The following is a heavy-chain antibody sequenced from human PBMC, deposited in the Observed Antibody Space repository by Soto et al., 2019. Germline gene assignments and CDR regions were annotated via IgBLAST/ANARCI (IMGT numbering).Heavy chain of an antibody. CDR2: IYYSGST. Sequence: PSETLSLTCTVSGGSISISSYYWGCIRQPPGKGLEWIGSIYYSGSTYYNPSLKSRVTISVDTSKNQFSLKLSSVTAADTAVYYCASSSGYYDSSGTGLLDIWGQGTMVTVSS. J-gene: IGHJ3*02. D-gene: IGHD3-22*01. CDR1: GGSISISSYY. CDR3: ASSSGYYDSSGTGLLDI. V-gene: IGHV4-39*01.